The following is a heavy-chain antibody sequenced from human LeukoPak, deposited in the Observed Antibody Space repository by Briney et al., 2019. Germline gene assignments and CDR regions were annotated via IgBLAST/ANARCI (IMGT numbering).Heavy chain of an antibody. Sequence: GGSLRLSCAASGFTFSDYSMNWVRQAPGKGLEWVSAISGSGGSTYYADSVKGRFTISRDNSKNTLYLQMNSLRAEDTAVYYCAREIFWSGYFSNLHFDYWGQGTLVTVSS. D-gene: IGHD3-3*01. CDR3: AREIFWSGYFSNLHFDY. J-gene: IGHJ4*02. CDR1: GFTFSDYS. V-gene: IGHV3-23*01. CDR2: ISGSGGST.